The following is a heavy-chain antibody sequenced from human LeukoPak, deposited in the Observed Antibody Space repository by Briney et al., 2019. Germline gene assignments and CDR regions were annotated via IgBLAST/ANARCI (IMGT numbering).Heavy chain of an antibody. CDR3: ARRDSSAWYYGY. CDR1: GYHFTSYW. D-gene: IGHD6-19*01. Sequence: GESLKISCKGSGYHFTSYWIGWVRQMPGKGLEGIWIIYPGDSDTRYSPSFQGQVTISADKSISTAYLQWSSLKASETAMYYCARRDSSAWYYGYWGQGTLVTVSS. CDR2: IYPGDSDT. V-gene: IGHV5-51*01. J-gene: IGHJ4*02.